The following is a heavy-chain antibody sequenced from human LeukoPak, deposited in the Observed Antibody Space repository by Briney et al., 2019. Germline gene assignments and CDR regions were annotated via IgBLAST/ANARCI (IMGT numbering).Heavy chain of an antibody. J-gene: IGHJ3*02. CDR1: GFTFSSYS. CDR2: ISSSSSYI. CDR3: ARFRDYGGNILDALDI. Sequence: PGGSLRLSCAASGFTFSSYSMNWVRQAPGKGLEWVSSISSSSSYIYYADSVKGRFTISRDNAKNSLYLQMNSLRAEDTAVYYCARFRDYGGNILDALDIWGQGTMVTVSS. V-gene: IGHV3-21*01. D-gene: IGHD4-23*01.